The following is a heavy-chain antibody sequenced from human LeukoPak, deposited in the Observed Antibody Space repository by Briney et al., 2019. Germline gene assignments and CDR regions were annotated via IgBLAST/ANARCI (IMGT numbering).Heavy chain of an antibody. V-gene: IGHV1-69*04. CDR3: ARDLLDGDYGGDY. J-gene: IGHJ4*02. Sequence: SVKVSCKASGYTFTIYYMHWVRQAPGQGLEWMGRIIPILGIANYAQKFQGRVAITADKSTSTAYMELSSLRSEDTAVYYCARDLLDGDYGGDYWGQGTLVTVSS. CDR1: GYTFTIYY. CDR2: IIPILGIA. D-gene: IGHD4-17*01.